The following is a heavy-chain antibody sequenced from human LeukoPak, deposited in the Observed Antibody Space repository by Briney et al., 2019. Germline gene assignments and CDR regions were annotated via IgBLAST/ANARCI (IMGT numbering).Heavy chain of an antibody. D-gene: IGHD3-22*01. CDR2: IYSGGST. J-gene: IGHJ3*02. CDR1: GFTVSSNY. Sequence: PGGSLRLPCAASGFTVSSNYMSWVRQAPGKGLEWVSVIYSGGSTYYADSVKGRFTISRDNSKNTLYLQMNSLRAEDTAVYYCARGVYVTMTDRGAFDIWGQGTMVTVSS. CDR3: ARGVYVTMTDRGAFDI. V-gene: IGHV3-53*01.